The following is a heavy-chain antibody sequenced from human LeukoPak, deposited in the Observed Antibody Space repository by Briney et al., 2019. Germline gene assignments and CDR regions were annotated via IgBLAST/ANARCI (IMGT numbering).Heavy chain of an antibody. CDR3: ARRGYSYGYAFDY. V-gene: IGHV4-4*02. J-gene: IGHJ4*02. Sequence: SGTLSLTCAVSGGSISSSNWWSWVRQPPGKGLEWIGEIYHSGSTNYNPSLKSRVTISVDKSKNQFSLKLSSVTAADTAVYYCARRGYSYGYAFDYWGQGTLVTVSS. CDR2: IYHSGST. D-gene: IGHD5-18*01. CDR1: GGSISSSNW.